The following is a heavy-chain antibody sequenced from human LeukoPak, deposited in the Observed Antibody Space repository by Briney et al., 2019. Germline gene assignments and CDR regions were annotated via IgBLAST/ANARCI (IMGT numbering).Heavy chain of an antibody. Sequence: PGGSLRLSCAASGFTFSSYWMHWVRQAPGKGLAWVSRINSDGSSTSNADSVKGRFTISRDNAKNTLYLQMNSLRAEDTAVYYCAREYSSSLTYWGQGTLVTVS. V-gene: IGHV3-74*01. CDR2: INSDGSST. D-gene: IGHD6-6*01. CDR1: GFTFSSYW. J-gene: IGHJ4*02. CDR3: AREYSSSLTY.